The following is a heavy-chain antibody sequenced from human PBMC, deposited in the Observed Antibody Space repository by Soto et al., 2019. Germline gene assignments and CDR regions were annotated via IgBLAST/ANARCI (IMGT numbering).Heavy chain of an antibody. CDR1: GYTFTGYY. Sequence: ASVKVSCKASGYTFTGYYMHWVRQAPGQGLEWMGWINPNSGGTNYAQKFQGRVTMTRDTSISTAYMELSRLRSDDTAVYYCARPPDYYSGMDVWGQGTTVTVSS. CDR2: INPNSGGT. CDR3: ARPPDYYSGMDV. J-gene: IGHJ6*02. V-gene: IGHV1-2*02.